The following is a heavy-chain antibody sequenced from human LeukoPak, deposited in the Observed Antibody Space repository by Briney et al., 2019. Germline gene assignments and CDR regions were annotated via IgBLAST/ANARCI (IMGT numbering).Heavy chain of an antibody. J-gene: IGHJ4*02. D-gene: IGHD1-26*01. CDR2: ITGSGGTT. Sequence: PGGSLRLSCAASGFSFDNYGMSWVRQAPGKGLEWISAITGSGGTTYYAGSVEGRFTISRDNWKNTLFLQVNSLRAEDTGVYYCAKDRVGAMMYFDYWGQGTLVTVSS. CDR1: GFSFDNYG. V-gene: IGHV3-23*01. CDR3: AKDRVGAMMYFDY.